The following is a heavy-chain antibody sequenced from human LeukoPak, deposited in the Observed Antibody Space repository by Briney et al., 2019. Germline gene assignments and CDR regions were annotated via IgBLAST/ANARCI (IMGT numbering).Heavy chain of an antibody. Sequence: GGSLRLSCAASGFTFSSYSMNWVRQAPGKGLEWVSSISSSSSYIYYADSVKGRFTIPRDNAKNSLYLQMNSLRAEDTAVYYCARDIQWLVPGYWGQGTLVTVSS. J-gene: IGHJ4*02. CDR2: ISSSSSYI. CDR1: GFTFSSYS. D-gene: IGHD6-19*01. CDR3: ARDIQWLVPGY. V-gene: IGHV3-21*01.